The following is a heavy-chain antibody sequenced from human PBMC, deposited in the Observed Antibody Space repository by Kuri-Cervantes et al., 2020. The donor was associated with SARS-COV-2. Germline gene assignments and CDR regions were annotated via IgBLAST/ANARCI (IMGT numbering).Heavy chain of an antibody. CDR1: GFSFSGYA. J-gene: IGHJ4*02. D-gene: IGHD3-22*01. CDR3: AKDQDYYDSSGQFDY. CDR2: IYSGGSST. V-gene: IGHV3-23*03. Sequence: ETLSLTCAASGFSFSGYAMSWVRQAPGKGLEWVSVIYSGGSSTYYADSVKGRFTISRDNSKNTLYLQMNSLRAEDTAVYYCAKDQDYYDSSGQFDYWGQGTLVTVSS.